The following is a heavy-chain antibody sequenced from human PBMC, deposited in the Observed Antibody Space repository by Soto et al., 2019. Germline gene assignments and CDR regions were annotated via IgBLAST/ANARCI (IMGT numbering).Heavy chain of an antibody. D-gene: IGHD3-16*01. J-gene: IGHJ6*02. CDR2: ISWNSGSI. V-gene: IGHV3-9*01. CDR1: GFTFDDYA. CDR3: AQSYAPRGDYYGMDV. Sequence: GGSLRLSCAASGFTFDDYAMHWVRQAPGKGLEWVSGISWNSGSIGYADSVKGRFTISRDNAKNSLYLQMNSLRAEDTALYYCAQSYAPRGDYYGMDVWGQGTTVTVSS.